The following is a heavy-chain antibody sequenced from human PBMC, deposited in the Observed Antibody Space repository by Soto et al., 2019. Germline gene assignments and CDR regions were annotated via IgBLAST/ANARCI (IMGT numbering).Heavy chain of an antibody. CDR1: GFTFISSA. CDR2: VSANGQGI. CDR3: AKDRHYPRDYFHY. V-gene: IGHV3-23*01. D-gene: IGHD3-10*01. J-gene: IGHJ4*02. Sequence: GGSLRLSCAFSGFTFISSAISWVRQAHGKGLEWVSAVSANGQGIYYADSVRGRFTISRDNSKNTVFLHMDSLSAEDTAVYYCAKDRHYPRDYFHYWGQGTLVTVSS.